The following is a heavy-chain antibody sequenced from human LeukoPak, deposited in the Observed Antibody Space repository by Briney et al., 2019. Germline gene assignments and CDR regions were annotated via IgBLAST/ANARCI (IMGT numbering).Heavy chain of an antibody. CDR3: ARSLSGSYVFPYYFDY. J-gene: IGHJ4*02. Sequence: ASVKVSCKASGGTFSSYAIRWVRQAPGQGLDWMGMIIPILGIANYAQKFQGRVTITADKSTSSAYMELSSLRSEDTAVYYCARSLSGSYVFPYYFDYWGQGTLVTVSS. CDR2: IIPILGIA. CDR1: GGTFSSYA. V-gene: IGHV1-69*04. D-gene: IGHD1-26*01.